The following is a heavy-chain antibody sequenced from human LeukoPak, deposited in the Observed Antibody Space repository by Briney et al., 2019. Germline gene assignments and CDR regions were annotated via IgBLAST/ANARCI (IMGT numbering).Heavy chain of an antibody. J-gene: IGHJ1*01. D-gene: IGHD1-1*01. Sequence: SVKVSCKASGGTFSSYAISWVRQAPGQGLEWMGRIIPILGIANYAQKFQGRVTITADKSTSTAYMELSSLRSEDTAVYYCASDRWSTGSTPPRYFQHWGQGTLVTVSS. CDR1: GGTFSSYA. CDR3: ASDRWSTGSTPPRYFQH. V-gene: IGHV1-69*04. CDR2: IIPILGIA.